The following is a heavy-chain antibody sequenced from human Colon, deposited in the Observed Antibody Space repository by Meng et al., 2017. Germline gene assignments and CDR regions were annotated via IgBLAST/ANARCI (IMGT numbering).Heavy chain of an antibody. CDR3: AKSATCAGGTCYSYPND. J-gene: IGHJ4*02. V-gene: IGHV3-23*01. CDR1: GLTFSTYA. Sequence: GESLKIPCAASGLTFSTYALTWVRQAPGQGLEWVATILSSGGQTQYADSVKDPFTISRDISTKTLYLQTNSLRADDTATYYCAKSATCAGGTCYSYPNDWGQGTVVTSPQ. D-gene: IGHD2-15*01. CDR2: ILSSGGQT.